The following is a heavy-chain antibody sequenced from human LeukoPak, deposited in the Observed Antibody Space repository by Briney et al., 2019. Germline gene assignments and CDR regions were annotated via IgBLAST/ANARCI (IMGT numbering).Heavy chain of an antibody. Sequence: ASVKVSCKASGYTFTGCYMHWVRKGHGQGLEWMGWINPNSGGTNYAQKFQGRVTMTRDTSISTAYMELSRLRSDDPAVYYCARVDGFGELIPANYWGQGTLVTVSS. D-gene: IGHD3-10*01. CDR1: GYTFTGCY. J-gene: IGHJ4*02. V-gene: IGHV1-2*02. CDR3: ARVDGFGELIPANY. CDR2: INPNSGGT.